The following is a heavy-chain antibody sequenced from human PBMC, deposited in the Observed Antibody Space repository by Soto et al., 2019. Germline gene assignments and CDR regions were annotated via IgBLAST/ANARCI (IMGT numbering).Heavy chain of an antibody. J-gene: IGHJ4*02. CDR2: IIPIFGTA. D-gene: IGHD3-10*01. Sequence: QVQLVQSGAEVKKPGSSVKVSCKASGGTFSSYAISWVRQAPGQGLEWIGGIIPIFGTANYAQKFQVRVRIPADKSTSTAYMELSSLRSEDTAVYYCARESGQYESAFDYWGQGTLVTVSS. CDR3: ARESGQYESAFDY. V-gene: IGHV1-69*06. CDR1: GGTFSSYA.